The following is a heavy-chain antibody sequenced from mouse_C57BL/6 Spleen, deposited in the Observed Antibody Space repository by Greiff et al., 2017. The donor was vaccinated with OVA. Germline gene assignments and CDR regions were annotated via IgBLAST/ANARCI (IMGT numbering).Heavy chain of an antibody. V-gene: IGHV1-76*01. CDR1: GYTFTDYY. J-gene: IGHJ1*03. CDR2: IYPGSGNT. CDR3: ASPYYYGSSHWYFDV. Sequence: VQLQQSGAELVRPGASVKLSCKASGYTFTDYYINWVKQRPGQGLEWIARIYPGSGNTYYNEKFKGKATLTAEKSSSTAYMQLSSLTSEDSAVYFGASPYYYGSSHWYFDVWGTGTTVTVSS. D-gene: IGHD1-1*01.